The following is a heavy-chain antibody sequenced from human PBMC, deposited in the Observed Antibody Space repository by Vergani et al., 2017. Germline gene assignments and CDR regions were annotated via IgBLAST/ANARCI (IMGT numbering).Heavy chain of an antibody. J-gene: IGHJ4*02. CDR3: AKVPAAMGWDFDY. V-gene: IGHV3-30*04. Sequence: QVQLVESGGGVVQPGRSLRLSCAASGFTFSSYAMHWVRQAPGKGLEWVAVISYDGSNKYYADSVKGRFTISRDNSKNTLYLQMNSLRAEDTAVYYCAKVPAAMGWDFDYWGQGTLVTVSS. CDR1: GFTFSSYA. CDR2: ISYDGSNK. D-gene: IGHD2-2*01.